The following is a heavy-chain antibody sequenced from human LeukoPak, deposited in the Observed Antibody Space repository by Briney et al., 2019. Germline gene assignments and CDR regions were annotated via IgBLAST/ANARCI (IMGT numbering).Heavy chain of an antibody. J-gene: IGHJ4*02. V-gene: IGHV3-23*01. CDR3: AKDNAYSSGWLYYFDY. D-gene: IGHD6-19*01. CDR2: ISGSGGGT. CDR1: GFTFSSYG. Sequence: PGGTLRLSCAASGFTFSSYGMSWVRQAPGKGLEWVSAISGSGGGTYYADSVKGRFTISRDNSKNTLYLQMNSLRAEDTAVYYCAKDNAYSSGWLYYFDYWGQGTLVTVSS.